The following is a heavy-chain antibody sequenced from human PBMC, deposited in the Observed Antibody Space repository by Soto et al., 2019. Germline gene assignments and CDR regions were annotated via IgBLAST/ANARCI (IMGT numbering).Heavy chain of an antibody. J-gene: IGHJ4*02. Sequence: ASVKVSCKASGYTFTSYAMHWVRQAPGQRLEWMGWINAGNSDTKYAQKFQGRVTITSDTSTSTVYLELSSLRSDDTAVYYCARGVTSGSFPPFDLWGQGTLVTVSS. CDR2: INAGNSDT. CDR3: ARGVTSGSFPPFDL. CDR1: GYTFTSYA. V-gene: IGHV1-3*01. D-gene: IGHD1-26*01.